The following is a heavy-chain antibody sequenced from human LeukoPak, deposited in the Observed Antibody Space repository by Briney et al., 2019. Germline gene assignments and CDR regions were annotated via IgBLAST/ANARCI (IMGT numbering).Heavy chain of an antibody. CDR1: GFTFSGSA. J-gene: IGHJ4*02. D-gene: IGHD6-13*01. CDR2: IRSKANSYAT. V-gene: IGHV3-73*01. Sequence: PGGSLRLSCAASGFTFSGSAMHWVRQASGKGLEWVGRIRSKANSYATAYAASVKGRFTISRDDSKNTAYLQMNSLKTEDTAVYYCTRRGVEAAAVDFDYWGQGTLVTVSS. CDR3: TRRGVEAAAVDFDY.